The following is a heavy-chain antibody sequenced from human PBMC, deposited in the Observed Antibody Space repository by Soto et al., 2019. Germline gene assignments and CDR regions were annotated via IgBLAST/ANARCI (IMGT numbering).Heavy chain of an antibody. V-gene: IGHV4-59*08. D-gene: IGHD3-16*01. J-gene: IGHJ4*02. CDR2: IYYSGST. CDR1: GGSISSYY. Sequence: SETLSLTCTVSGGSISSYYWSWIRQPPGKGLEWIGYIYYSGSTNYNPSLKSRVTISVDTSKNQFSLKLSSVTAADTAVYYCASSVGAVVLAYWGQGTLVTVSS. CDR3: ASSVGAVVLAY.